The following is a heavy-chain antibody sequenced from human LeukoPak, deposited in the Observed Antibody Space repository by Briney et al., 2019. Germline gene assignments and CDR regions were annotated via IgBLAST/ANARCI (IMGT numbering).Heavy chain of an antibody. Sequence: GGSLRLSCAASGFTFSSYSMNWVRQAPGKGLEWVSSISSSSSYIYYADSVKGRFTISRDNAKNSLYLQMNSLRAEDTAVYYCARAGYCSGGSCYPNYYYYYMDVWGKGTTVTVSS. CDR1: GFTFSSYS. D-gene: IGHD2-15*01. CDR2: ISSSSSYI. CDR3: ARAGYCSGGSCYPNYYYYYMDV. J-gene: IGHJ6*03. V-gene: IGHV3-21*01.